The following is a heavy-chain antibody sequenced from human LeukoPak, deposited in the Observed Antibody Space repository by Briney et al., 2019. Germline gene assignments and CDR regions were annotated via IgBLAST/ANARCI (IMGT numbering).Heavy chain of an antibody. J-gene: IGHJ4*02. CDR2: ISSSGSTI. CDR1: GFTFSSYA. D-gene: IGHD3-3*01. Sequence: GGSLRLSCVVSGFTFSSYAMSWVRQAPGKGLEWVSFISSSGSTIYYGDSVKGRFTISRDNAKNSLSLQMNSLRAEDTAVYYCARLRYYDVYAFDYWGQGTLVTVSS. V-gene: IGHV3-48*04. CDR3: ARLRYYDVYAFDY.